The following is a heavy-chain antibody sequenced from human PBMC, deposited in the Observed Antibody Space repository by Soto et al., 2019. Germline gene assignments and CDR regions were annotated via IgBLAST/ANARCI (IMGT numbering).Heavy chain of an antibody. Sequence: QVQLQESGPGLVKPSQTLSLTCTSAGRTISSGDYYWSWIRQPPGKGLEGIGYIYYSGSTYYNPYLESRVIISVDKPTNQFSLQLISVTAADTAVYYCASYGGNSVYLDYWGPGTLVTVSS. CDR2: IYYSGST. J-gene: IGHJ4*02. CDR3: ASYGGNSVYLDY. V-gene: IGHV4-30-4*01. CDR1: GRTISSGDYY. D-gene: IGHD4-17*01.